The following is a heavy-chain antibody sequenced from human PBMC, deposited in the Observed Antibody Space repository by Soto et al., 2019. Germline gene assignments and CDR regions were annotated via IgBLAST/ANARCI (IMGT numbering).Heavy chain of an antibody. CDR3: ARSSSSSSEEKYYYGMDV. CDR2: IIPIFGTA. Sequence: QVQLVQSGAEVKKPGSSVKVSCKASGGTFSSYAISWVRQAPGQGLEWMGGIIPIFGTANYAQKFQGRVTITADESTSPAYMELSSLRSEDTAVYYCARSSSSSSEEKYYYGMDVWGQGTTVTVSS. D-gene: IGHD6-6*01. V-gene: IGHV1-69*01. CDR1: GGTFSSYA. J-gene: IGHJ6*02.